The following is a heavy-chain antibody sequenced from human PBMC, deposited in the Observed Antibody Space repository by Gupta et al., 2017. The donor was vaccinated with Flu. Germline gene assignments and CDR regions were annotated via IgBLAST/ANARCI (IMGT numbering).Heavy chain of an antibody. CDR1: GFDFNIYG. D-gene: IGHD3-10*01. V-gene: IGHV3-21*01. CDR3: ARGGVGGYYSDY. CDR2: ITASGTST. J-gene: IGHJ4*02. Sequence: EVHLVESGGGLVKPGASLTLSCAASGFDFNIYGMDWVRQAPGKGLEWVSHITASGTSTFYADSVKGRFTISRDNTKNLLFLQMASLRGDDSAVYYCARGGVGGYYSDYWGQGTLATVSS.